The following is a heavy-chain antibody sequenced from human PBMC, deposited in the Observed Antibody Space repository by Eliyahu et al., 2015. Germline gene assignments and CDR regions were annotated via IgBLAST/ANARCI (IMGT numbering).Heavy chain of an antibody. V-gene: IGHV1-69*01. J-gene: IGHJ6*02. D-gene: IGHD2-15*01. Sequence: QVQLVQSGAEVKKPGSSVKVSCKASGGSFSSYVWNWVRQAPGQGLEWMGGINPIFGTGIYAQKFQGRVTITADESTSTAYMQLSRLRSEDTAVYFCAKAYSTVETYGMDVWGQGTTVTVSS. CDR3: AKAYSTVETYGMDV. CDR1: GGSFSSYV. CDR2: INPIFGTG.